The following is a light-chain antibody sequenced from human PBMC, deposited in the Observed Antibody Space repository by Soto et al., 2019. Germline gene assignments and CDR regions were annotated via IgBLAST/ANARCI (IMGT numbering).Light chain of an antibody. CDR1: SSDVGSYNL. J-gene: IGLJ2*01. CDR2: EDS. Sequence: QSALTQPASVSGSPGQSITSSCTGTSSDVGSYNLVSWYQQHPGKAPKLMIYEDSKRPSGVSNRFSGSKSGNTASLTISGLQAEEEADYYCCSYAGSSTYVVFGGGTKLTVL. V-gene: IGLV2-23*01. CDR3: CSYAGSSTYVV.